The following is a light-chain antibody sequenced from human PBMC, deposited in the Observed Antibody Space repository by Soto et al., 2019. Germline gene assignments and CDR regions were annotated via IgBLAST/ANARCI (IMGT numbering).Light chain of an antibody. J-gene: IGLJ2*01. CDR1: SSNIGSTA. V-gene: IGLV1-44*01. CDR2: SNN. CDR3: ATWDYDLSGVV. Sequence: QSVLTQPPSASGTPGQRVSISCFGGSSNIGSTAVDWYYQVPGTAPKLLIYSNNERPSGVPDRFSGSKSGTSASLAISGLQSEDEGDYFCATWDYDLSGVVFGGGTKLTVL.